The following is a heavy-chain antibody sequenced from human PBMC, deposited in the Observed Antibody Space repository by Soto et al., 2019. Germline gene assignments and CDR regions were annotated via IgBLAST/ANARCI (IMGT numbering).Heavy chain of an antibody. CDR3: ARRSGYHYGMDV. Sequence: PGESLKISCKGSGYIFTNSWIVWVLLMPGKGLDCIGIIYPFYSDTRYSPSFQGQFTISADNSISTSYLQCSTLKASDTAIYYCARRSGYHYGMDVWGQGTTVTVSS. J-gene: IGHJ6*02. V-gene: IGHV5-51*01. CDR1: GYIFTNSW. D-gene: IGHD3-3*01. CDR2: IYPFYSDT.